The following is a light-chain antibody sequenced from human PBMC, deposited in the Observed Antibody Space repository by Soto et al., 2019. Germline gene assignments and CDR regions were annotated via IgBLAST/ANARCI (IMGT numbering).Light chain of an antibody. Sequence: DIQMTQSPSSLSASVGDRVTITCRASQSISSHLNWYQQKPGKAPNLLIYAASSLQSGVPSRFSGSGSGRDFTLTISSLQPEDFATYYCQQSYSPLITFGQGTRLEIK. V-gene: IGKV1-39*01. CDR3: QQSYSPLIT. CDR1: QSISSH. J-gene: IGKJ5*01. CDR2: AAS.